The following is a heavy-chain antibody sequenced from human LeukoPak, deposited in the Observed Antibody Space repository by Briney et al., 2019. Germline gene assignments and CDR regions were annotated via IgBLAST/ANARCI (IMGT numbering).Heavy chain of an antibody. Sequence: SVKVSCKASGGTFSSYAISWVRQAPGQGLEWMGGIIPIFGTANYAQKFQGRVTITADESTSTAYMELSSLRSEDTAVYYFAREPTDGTTYDAFDIWGQGTMVTVSS. J-gene: IGHJ3*02. V-gene: IGHV1-69*13. CDR2: IIPIFGTA. CDR1: GGTFSSYA. CDR3: AREPTDGTTYDAFDI. D-gene: IGHD4-17*01.